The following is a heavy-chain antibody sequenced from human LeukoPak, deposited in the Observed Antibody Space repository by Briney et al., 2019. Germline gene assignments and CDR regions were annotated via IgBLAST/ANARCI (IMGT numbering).Heavy chain of an antibody. Sequence: ASVKVSCKASGYTFTSYGVNWVRQAPGQGLEWMGWISAYNGDTNYAQKFQGRVTMTTDTSTSTAYMELRGLRSDDTALYYCARGLTAAGTWGNYFDPWGQGTLVTVSS. V-gene: IGHV1-18*01. CDR2: ISAYNGDT. J-gene: IGHJ5*02. CDR3: ARGLTAAGTWGNYFDP. D-gene: IGHD6-13*01. CDR1: GYTFTSYG.